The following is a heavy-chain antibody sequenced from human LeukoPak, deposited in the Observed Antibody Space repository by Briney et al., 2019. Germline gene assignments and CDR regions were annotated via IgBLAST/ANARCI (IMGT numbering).Heavy chain of an antibody. D-gene: IGHD6-13*01. V-gene: IGHV1-18*01. CDR1: GYTFTSYG. Sequence: GASVKVSCKASGYTFTSYGISWVRQAPGQGLEWMGWISAYNGNTNYAQKLQGRVTMTTDTSTSTAYMELRSLRSDDTAVYYCARDLHRFDAAAANWFDPWGQGTLVTVSS. CDR3: ARDLHRFDAAAANWFDP. J-gene: IGHJ5*02. CDR2: ISAYNGNT.